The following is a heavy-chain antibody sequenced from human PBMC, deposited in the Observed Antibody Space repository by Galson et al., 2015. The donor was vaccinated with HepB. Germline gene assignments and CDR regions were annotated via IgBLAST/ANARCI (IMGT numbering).Heavy chain of an antibody. CDR2: ISYDGSNK. CDR3: ARDLNEGFGELFFILPHGMDV. D-gene: IGHD3-10*01. V-gene: IGHV3-30*04. Sequence: SLRLSCAAPGFTFSSYAMHWVRQAPGKGLEWVAAISYDGSNKYYADSVKGRFTISRDNSKNTLYLQMNSLRAEDTAVYYCARDLNEGFGELFFILPHGMDVWGQGTTVTVSS. CDR1: GFTFSSYA. J-gene: IGHJ6*02.